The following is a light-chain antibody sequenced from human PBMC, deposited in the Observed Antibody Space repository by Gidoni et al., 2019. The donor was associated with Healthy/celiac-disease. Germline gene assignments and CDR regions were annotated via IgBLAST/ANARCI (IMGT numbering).Light chain of an antibody. J-gene: IGKJ2*01. CDR3: QQYNSYSYT. Sequence: DIQMTQSPSTLSASVGDRVTITCRASQSISSWKAPKLLIYKASSLESGVPSRFSGSGSGTEFTLTISSLQPDDFATYYCQQYNSYSYTFGQGTKLEIK. V-gene: IGKV1-5*03. CDR1: QSISSW. CDR2: KAS.